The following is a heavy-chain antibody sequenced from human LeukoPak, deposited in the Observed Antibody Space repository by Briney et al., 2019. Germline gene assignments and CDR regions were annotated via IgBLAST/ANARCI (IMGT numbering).Heavy chain of an antibody. J-gene: IGHJ4*02. CDR1: GFTFRRYA. D-gene: IGHD5-18*01. CDR3: AKDLYPGGIQPRWFDY. CDR2: ISDTSVNR. V-gene: IGHV3-23*01. Sequence: PGGSLRLSCAASGFTFRRYAMTWVRQAPGKGLEWVSGISDTSVNRHFADSVKGRFTISRDNSKNMLYLQMNSLRVDDTAIYYCAKDLYPGGIQPRWFDYWGQGALVTVSS.